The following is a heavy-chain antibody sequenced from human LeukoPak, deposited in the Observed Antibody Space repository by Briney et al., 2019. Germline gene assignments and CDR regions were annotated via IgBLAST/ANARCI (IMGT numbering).Heavy chain of an antibody. Sequence: GGSLRLSCEASGFTFSDYIMNWVRQAPGKGLEWVSSISSDRSYIKYADSVKGRFSISRDNTKNSLFLEMRSLRIEDTAVYFCARDYYDSSASATFDHWGQGNLVTISS. CDR3: ARDYYDSSASATFDH. CDR1: GFTFSDYI. J-gene: IGHJ4*02. CDR2: ISSDRSYI. D-gene: IGHD3-22*01. V-gene: IGHV3-21*01.